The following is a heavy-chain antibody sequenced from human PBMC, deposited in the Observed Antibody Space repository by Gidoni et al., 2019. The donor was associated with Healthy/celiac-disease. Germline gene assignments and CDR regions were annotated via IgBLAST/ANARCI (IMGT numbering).Heavy chain of an antibody. CDR2: INHSGST. CDR1: GGSFSGYY. V-gene: IGHV4-34*01. Sequence: QVQLQQWGAGLLKPSETLSLTCSVYGGSFSGYYWSWIRQPPGKGLEWIGEINHSGSTNYNPSLKSRVTISVDTSKNQFSLKLSSVTAADTAVYYCARRTKEDCSSTSCYIDYWGQGTLVTVSS. J-gene: IGHJ4*02. CDR3: ARRTKEDCSSTSCYIDY. D-gene: IGHD2-2*01.